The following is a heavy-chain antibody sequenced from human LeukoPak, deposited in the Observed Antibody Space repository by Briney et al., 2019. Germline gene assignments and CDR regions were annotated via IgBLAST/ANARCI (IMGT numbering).Heavy chain of an antibody. V-gene: IGHV1-2*02. Sequence: GASVKVSCKASGYTFTTYVIIWVRQAPGQGLEWMGWIIPKNGDTNYAQKFRDRVTMTRDTSISTAYMEINSLTSDDTAVYYCARGVLLQGRGAFDIWGQGAMVTVSS. D-gene: IGHD3-10*01. CDR1: GYTFTTYV. J-gene: IGHJ3*02. CDR3: ARGVLLQGRGAFDI. CDR2: IIPKNGDT.